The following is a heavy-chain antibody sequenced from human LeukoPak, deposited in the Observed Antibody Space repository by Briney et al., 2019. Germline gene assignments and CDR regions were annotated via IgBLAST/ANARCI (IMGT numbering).Heavy chain of an antibody. D-gene: IGHD6-13*01. CDR2: INPTGGST. Sequence: ASVKVPCKASGYTFPSYFMHWVRQAPGQGLEWMGIINPTGGSTTYAQKFQGRVTMTRDTSTSTVYMELSSLRSDDTAVYYCARTAAHRSDYWGQGTLVTVSS. J-gene: IGHJ4*02. CDR1: GYTFPSYF. CDR3: ARTAAHRSDY. V-gene: IGHV1-46*01.